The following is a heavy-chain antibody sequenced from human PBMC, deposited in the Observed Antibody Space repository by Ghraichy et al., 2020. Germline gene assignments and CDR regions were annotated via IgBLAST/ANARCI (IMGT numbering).Heavy chain of an antibody. V-gene: IGHV3-23*01. D-gene: IGHD6-13*01. J-gene: IGHJ6*02. CDR3: AKDRNSSSGSSYGMDV. Sequence: GGSLRLSCAASGFTFSSYAITWVRQAPGKGLEWVSVITGSGGSTYYADSVKGRFTISRDNSKNTLYLQMNSLRAEDTAIYYCAKDRNSSSGSSYGMDVWGQGTMVTVSS. CDR1: GFTFSSYA. CDR2: ITGSGGST.